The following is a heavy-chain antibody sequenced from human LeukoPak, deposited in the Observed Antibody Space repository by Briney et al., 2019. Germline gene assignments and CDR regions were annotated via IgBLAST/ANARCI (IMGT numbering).Heavy chain of an antibody. D-gene: IGHD2-15*01. CDR3: ARDWGYCSGGSCYPGPYDY. Sequence: PGGSLRLSCAASGFTFSSYSMNWVRQAPGKGLEWVSSISSSSSYIYYADSVKGRFTISRDNAKNSLYLRMNSLRAEDTAVYYCARDWGYCSGGSCYPGPYDYWGQGTLVTVSS. CDR2: ISSSSSYI. CDR1: GFTFSSYS. J-gene: IGHJ4*02. V-gene: IGHV3-21*01.